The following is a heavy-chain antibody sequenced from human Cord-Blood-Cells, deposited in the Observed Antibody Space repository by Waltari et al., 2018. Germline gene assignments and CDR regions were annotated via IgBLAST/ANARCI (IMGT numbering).Heavy chain of an antibody. D-gene: IGHD4-4*01. Sequence: EVQLVESGGGLVQPGGSLRLSCAASGFTSSCYWMSWVRQAPEKGLEWVANIKQEGSEKYYVDSVKVRFTISRDNAKNSLYLQMNSLRAEDTAVYYCARDYSNYYFDYWGQGTLVTVSS. CDR2: IKQEGSEK. V-gene: IGHV3-7*01. CDR3: ARDYSNYYFDY. CDR1: GFTSSCYW. J-gene: IGHJ4*02.